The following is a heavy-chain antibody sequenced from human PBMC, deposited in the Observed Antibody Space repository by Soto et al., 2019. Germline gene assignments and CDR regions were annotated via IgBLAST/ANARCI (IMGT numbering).Heavy chain of an antibody. CDR3: ARDSPMVRGVGFDY. CDR2: INSDGNT. J-gene: IGHJ4*02. CDR1: GFTFSNYW. V-gene: IGHV3-74*01. Sequence: EVQLVESGGGLVQPGGSLRLSCAASGFTFSNYWMHWVRQVPGKGLVWVSRINSDGNTNYADSVKGRFTISTDNAKNTLYLQMNSLRVEDTAVYYCARDSPMVRGVGFDYWGQGTLVTVSS. D-gene: IGHD3-10*01.